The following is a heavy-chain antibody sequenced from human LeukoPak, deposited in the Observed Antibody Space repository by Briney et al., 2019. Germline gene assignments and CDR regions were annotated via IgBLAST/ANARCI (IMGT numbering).Heavy chain of an antibody. J-gene: IGHJ4*02. D-gene: IGHD2-15*01. V-gene: IGHV3-64*01. CDR2: ISGNGGSI. CDR1: GFTFSDYG. Sequence: GGSLRLSCAATGFTFSDYGMHWVRQAPGKGLEYVSAISGNGGSIYYANSVKGRFTISRDNSKNTLYLQMNSLRVEDTAKYYCAKGSGGSCYSAFDYWGQGTLATVSS. CDR3: AKGSGGSCYSAFDY.